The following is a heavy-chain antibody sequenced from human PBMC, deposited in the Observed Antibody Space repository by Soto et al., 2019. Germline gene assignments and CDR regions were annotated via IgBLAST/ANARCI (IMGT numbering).Heavy chain of an antibody. J-gene: IGHJ6*03. D-gene: IGHD1-7*01. CDR2: TYYRSKWYN. CDR3: ARDRWNYENPYYYYYMAV. Sequence: SQTLSRTCAICVDSVASNSASSNCIRQSPSRGLEWLGRTYYRSKWYNDYAVSVKSRITINPDTSKNQFSLQLNSVTPEDTAVYYCARDRWNYENPYYYYYMAVWGNGTTVTVSS. CDR1: VDSVASNSAS. V-gene: IGHV6-1*01.